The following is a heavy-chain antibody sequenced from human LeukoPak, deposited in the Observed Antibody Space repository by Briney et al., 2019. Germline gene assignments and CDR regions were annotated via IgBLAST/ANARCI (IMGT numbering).Heavy chain of an antibody. CDR3: ARERWIQLWFYGMDV. V-gene: IGHV4-59*01. CDR1: GGSMSGYY. D-gene: IGHD5-18*01. Sequence: SETLSLTCTVSGGSMSGYYWTWIRQPPGTGLEWIGYIYFSGSTNYNPSLKSRVTISVDTSKSQFSLKLTSVTAADTAVYYCARERWIQLWFYGMDVWGQGTTVTVSS. J-gene: IGHJ6*02. CDR2: IYFSGST.